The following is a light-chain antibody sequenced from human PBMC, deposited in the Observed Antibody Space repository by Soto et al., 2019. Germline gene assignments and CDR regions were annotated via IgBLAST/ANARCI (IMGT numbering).Light chain of an antibody. V-gene: IGKV1-39*01. CDR1: QTIERA. CDR3: QQSANTPPYT. J-gene: IGKJ2*01. CDR2: GIS. Sequence: DIHLTQSPSSLSASIGDRVTITCRASQTIERALAWYQQKPGTAPRLLIYGISTLHIGVPSRFSGRGSGTDFSLTISSLQPEDFGTYYCQQSANTPPYTFGQGTRLEI.